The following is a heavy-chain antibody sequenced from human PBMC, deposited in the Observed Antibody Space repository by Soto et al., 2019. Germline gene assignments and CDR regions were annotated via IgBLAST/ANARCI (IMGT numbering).Heavy chain of an antibody. J-gene: IGHJ4*02. Sequence: PGGSLRLSCTTSGFTFSDYGFHWVRQAPGKGLEWVAVIWYGGNKSYNGDFVKGRVTISRDDSKNAENLKMDRLGADDTAVYYCGRDSAGGPTAFDYWGQGTLVTVSS. CDR3: GRDSAGGPTAFDY. CDR1: GFTFSDYG. D-gene: IGHD1-26*01. V-gene: IGHV3-33*01. CDR2: IWYGGNKS.